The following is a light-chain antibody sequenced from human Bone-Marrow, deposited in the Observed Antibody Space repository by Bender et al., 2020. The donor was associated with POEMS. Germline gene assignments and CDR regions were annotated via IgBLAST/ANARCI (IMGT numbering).Light chain of an antibody. CDR3: AVWDDSLNGWV. V-gene: IGLV1-44*01. CDR1: SSNIGAHA. J-gene: IGLJ3*02. Sequence: QSVLTQPPSASGTPGQRVTISCSGGSSNIGAHAVNWYQHLPGTAPKLLIYSSYRRPSEVPDRFSGSRSGTSASLAISGLRSEDEADYYCAVWDDSLNGWVFGGGTKLTVL. CDR2: SSY.